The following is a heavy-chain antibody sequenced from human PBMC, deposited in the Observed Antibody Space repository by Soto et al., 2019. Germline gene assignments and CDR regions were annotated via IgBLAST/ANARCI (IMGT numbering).Heavy chain of an antibody. CDR1: GFTFSGYW. CDR3: ARDHNWGGGFWSGYESDYFDY. J-gene: IGHJ4*02. D-gene: IGHD3-3*01. Sequence: EVQLVESGGGLVQPGESLRLSCAASGFTFSGYWMSWVRQAPGKGLEWVANIKQDGSEKYYVDSVKGRFTISRDNAKTSLYLQMNSTRAEDTAVYYCARDHNWGGGFWSGYESDYFDYWGQGTLVTVSS. CDR2: IKQDGSEK. V-gene: IGHV3-7*01.